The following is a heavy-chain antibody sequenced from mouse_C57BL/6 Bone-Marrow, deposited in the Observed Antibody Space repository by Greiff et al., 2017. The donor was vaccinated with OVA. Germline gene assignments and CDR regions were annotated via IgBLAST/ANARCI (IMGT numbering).Heavy chain of an antibody. J-gene: IGHJ2*01. V-gene: IGHV14-4*01. CDR3: TTRTTVVATDC. CDR1: GFNIKDDY. Sequence: VQLQQSGAELVRPGASVKLSCTASGFNIKDDYMHWVKQRPEQGLEWIGWIDPENGDTESASKFQGKATITADTSSNTAYLQLSSLTSEDTAVYYCTTRTTVVATDCWGQGTTLTVSS. CDR2: IDPENGDT. D-gene: IGHD1-1*01.